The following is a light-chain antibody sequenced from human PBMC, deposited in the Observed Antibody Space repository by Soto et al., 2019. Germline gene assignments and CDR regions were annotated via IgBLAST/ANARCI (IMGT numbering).Light chain of an antibody. Sequence: DIQMTQSPSTLSASVGDRVTITCRSSQSISSWLAWYQQKPGKAPKLLIYKASTLESGVPSRFSGSGSGTEFTLTISSLQPDDYATYFCQHYNSYSWTFGQGTKVDNK. J-gene: IGKJ1*01. CDR3: QHYNSYSWT. CDR1: QSISSW. V-gene: IGKV1-5*03. CDR2: KAS.